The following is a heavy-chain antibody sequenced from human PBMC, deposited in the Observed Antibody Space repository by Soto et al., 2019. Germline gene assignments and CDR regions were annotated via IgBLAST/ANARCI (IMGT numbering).Heavy chain of an antibody. CDR1: GFTFSSYA. CDR3: AKDIHFTIFGVVITLYGMDV. Sequence: PGGSLRRSCAASGFTFSSYAMSRVRKSPGKGLGWVSAISGSGGSTYYADSVKGRFTISRDNSKNTLYLQMNSLRAEDTAVYYCAKDIHFTIFGVVITLYGMDVWGQGTTVTVSS. CDR2: ISGSGGST. J-gene: IGHJ6*02. D-gene: IGHD3-3*01. V-gene: IGHV3-23*01.